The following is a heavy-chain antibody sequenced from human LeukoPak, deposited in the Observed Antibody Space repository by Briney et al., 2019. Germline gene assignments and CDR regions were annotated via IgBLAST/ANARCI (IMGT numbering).Heavy chain of an antibody. CDR2: ISWNSGSI. V-gene: IGHV3-9*01. CDR1: GFTFDDYA. Sequence: GRSLRLSCAASGFTFDDYAMHWVRQAPGKGLEWVSGISWNSGSIGYADSVKGRFTISRDNAKSSLYLQMNSLRAEDTALYYCAKEGADYYDSSGYVGGFDYWGQGTLVTVSS. CDR3: AKEGADYYDSSGYVGGFDY. D-gene: IGHD3-22*01. J-gene: IGHJ4*02.